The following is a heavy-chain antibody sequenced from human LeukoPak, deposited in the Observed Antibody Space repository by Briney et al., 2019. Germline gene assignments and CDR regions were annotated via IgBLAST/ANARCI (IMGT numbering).Heavy chain of an antibody. V-gene: IGHV1-8*01. CDR2: MNPNSGNT. Sequence: EASAKVSCKSSAYKFTNYFITWVRQATGQGLEWMGWMNPNSGNTGYAQKFQGRVTMTRNTSISTAYMELSSLRSEDTAVYYCATMMATISGFDAFDIWGQGTMVTVSS. J-gene: IGHJ3*02. CDR3: ATMMATISGFDAFDI. CDR1: AYKFTNYF. D-gene: IGHD5-24*01.